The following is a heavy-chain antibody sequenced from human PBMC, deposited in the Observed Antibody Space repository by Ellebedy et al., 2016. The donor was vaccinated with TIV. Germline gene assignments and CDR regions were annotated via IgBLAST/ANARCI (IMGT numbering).Heavy chain of an antibody. V-gene: IGHV1-18*01. CDR2: IAVYNGHT. CDR3: ARSRLGGGHWYFDF. J-gene: IGHJ2*01. D-gene: IGHD3-10*01. Sequence: ASVKVSCXVSGYTFTRYGMSWVRQAPGQGLEWMGWIAVYNGHTKYAQKFRDRDVMTTETATSTVYMELRSLRSDDTAVYYCARSRLGGGHWYFDFWGRGTLVTVSS. CDR1: GYTFTRYG.